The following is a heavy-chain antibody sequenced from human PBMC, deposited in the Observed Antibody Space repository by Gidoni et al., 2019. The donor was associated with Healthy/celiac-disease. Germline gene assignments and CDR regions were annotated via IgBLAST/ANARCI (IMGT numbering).Heavy chain of an antibody. J-gene: IGHJ3*02. CDR3: ARHQLRFLEWLTHDAFDI. Sequence: QVQLVESGGGLVKPGGALSLSCAATGYTFSEYYMSWIRQAPGKGLEWVSSISSSSSYTNYADSVKGRFTISRDNAKNSLYLQMNSLRAEDTAVYYCARHQLRFLEWLTHDAFDIWGQGTMVTVSS. CDR1: GYTFSEYY. D-gene: IGHD3-3*01. V-gene: IGHV3-11*06. CDR2: ISSSSSYT.